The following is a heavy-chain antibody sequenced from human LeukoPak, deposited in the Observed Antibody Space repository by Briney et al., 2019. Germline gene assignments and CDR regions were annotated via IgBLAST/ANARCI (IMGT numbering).Heavy chain of an antibody. V-gene: IGHV4-30-4*08. J-gene: IGHJ6*03. CDR2: IYYSGST. D-gene: IGHD1-1*01. CDR1: GGSINSGDYY. CDR3: ATERPEWGAYSLLEYYYMDV. Sequence: SRTLSLTCTVSGGSINSGDYYWSWIRQPPGKGLEWIGYIYYSGSTYYNPSLKSRVTISVDTSKNQFSLQLSSVTAADTAVYYCATERPEWGAYSLLEYYYMDVWGKGTTVTVSS.